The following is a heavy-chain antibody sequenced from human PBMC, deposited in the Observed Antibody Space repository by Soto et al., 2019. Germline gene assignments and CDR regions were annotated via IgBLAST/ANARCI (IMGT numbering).Heavy chain of an antibody. Sequence: GGSLRLSCAASGFTFSSYAMSWVRQAPGKGLEWVSAISGSGGSTYYADSVKGRFTISRDNSKNTLYLQMNSLRAEDTAVYYCAKDLYKGSGSYYNGVFPNWFDPWGQGTLVTVSS. CDR3: AKDLYKGSGSYYNGVFPNWFDP. V-gene: IGHV3-23*01. CDR2: ISGSGGST. CDR1: GFTFSSYA. J-gene: IGHJ5*02. D-gene: IGHD3-10*01.